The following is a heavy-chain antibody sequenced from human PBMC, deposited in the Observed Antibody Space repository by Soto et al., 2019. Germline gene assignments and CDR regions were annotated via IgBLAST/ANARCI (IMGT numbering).Heavy chain of an antibody. Sequence: QVQLVQSGAEVKKPGASVKVSCKASGYTFTSYAMHWVRQAPGQRLEWMGWINAGIGNTKYSQKFQARVTITRHTAASTAYMELSSLRSEDTAVYYCARVPMGSLLPVRDWGQGTLVTVSS. V-gene: IGHV1-3*01. D-gene: IGHD2-15*01. CDR2: INAGIGNT. CDR3: ARVPMGSLLPVRD. CDR1: GYTFTSYA. J-gene: IGHJ4*02.